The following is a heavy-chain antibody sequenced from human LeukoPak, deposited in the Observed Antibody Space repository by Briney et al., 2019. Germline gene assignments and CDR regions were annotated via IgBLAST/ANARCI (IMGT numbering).Heavy chain of an antibody. CDR2: IIPIFGTA. V-gene: IGHV1-69*13. CDR3: ARGGDSSGYYYTRDNWFDP. CDR1: GGTFSSYA. Sequence: SVKVSCTASGGTFSSYAISWVRQAPGQGLEWMGGIIPIFGTANYAQKFKGRVTITADESTSTAYMELSSLRSEDTAVYYCARGGDSSGYYYTRDNWFDPWGQGTLVTVSS. D-gene: IGHD3-22*01. J-gene: IGHJ5*02.